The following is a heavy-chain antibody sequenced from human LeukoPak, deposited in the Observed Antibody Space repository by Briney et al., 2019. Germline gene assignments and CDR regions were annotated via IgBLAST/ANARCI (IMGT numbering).Heavy chain of an antibody. J-gene: IGHJ4*02. CDR3: ARELWFGGPFDY. CDR2: ISGSGGST. D-gene: IGHD3-10*01. Sequence: GGSLRLSCAASGFTFSSYAMSWVRQAPGKGLEWVSAISGSGGSTYYADSVKGRFTISRDNAKNSLYLQMNSLRAEDTAVYYCARELWFGGPFDYWGQGTLVTVSS. V-gene: IGHV3-23*01. CDR1: GFTFSSYA.